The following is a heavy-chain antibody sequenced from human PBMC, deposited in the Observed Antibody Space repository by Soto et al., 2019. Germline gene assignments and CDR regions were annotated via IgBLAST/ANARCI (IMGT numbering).Heavy chain of an antibody. Sequence: GGSLRLSCAASGFTFSSYAMSWVRQAPGKGLEWVSAISGSGGSTYYADSVKGRFTISRDNSKNTLYLQMNSLRAEDTAVYYCAKPKRDYYYYAMDVWGQGSTVTVSS. J-gene: IGHJ6*02. CDR3: AKPKRDYYYYAMDV. V-gene: IGHV3-23*01. CDR1: GFTFSSYA. CDR2: ISGSGGST.